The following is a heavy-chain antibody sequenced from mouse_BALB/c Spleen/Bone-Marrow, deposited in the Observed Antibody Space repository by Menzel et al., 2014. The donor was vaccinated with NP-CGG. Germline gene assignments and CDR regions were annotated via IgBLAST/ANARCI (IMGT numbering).Heavy chain of an antibody. D-gene: IGHD1-1*01. CDR1: GYSFTGYY. CDR3: ARGVYYGGYFDY. Sequence: VQLQQPGLELVKPGASVKISCKASGYSFTGYYMHWVKQSHVKSLEWIGRINPYNGATSYNQNFKDKASLTVDKSSSTAYMELHSLTSEDSAVYYCARGVYYGGYFDYWGQGTTLTVSS. CDR2: INPYNGAT. J-gene: IGHJ2*01. V-gene: IGHV1-31*01.